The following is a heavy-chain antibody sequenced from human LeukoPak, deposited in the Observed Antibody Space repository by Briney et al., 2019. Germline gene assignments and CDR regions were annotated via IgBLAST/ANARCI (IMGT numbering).Heavy chain of an antibody. J-gene: IGHJ6*03. Sequence: SETLSLTCTVSGGSINRYHWRWIRQPPGKGPEGIGYIYYSWSTNYNPSLKSRVTISVETSKKQFSLQLSFVTAADTAVYYCARVDIAHYDMDVWGKGTTVTVSS. CDR3: ARVDIAHYDMDV. CDR1: GGSINRYH. CDR2: IYYSWST. D-gene: IGHD2-2*03. V-gene: IGHV4-59*01.